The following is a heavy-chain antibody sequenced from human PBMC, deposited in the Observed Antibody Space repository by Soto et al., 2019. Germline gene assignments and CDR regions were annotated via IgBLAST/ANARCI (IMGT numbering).Heavy chain of an antibody. D-gene: IGHD3-22*01. V-gene: IGHV4-61*01. CDR3: ARDCCDSSGYPEQGAFDI. CDR1: GDSVTSGNYY. CDR2: IYYSGST. J-gene: IGHJ3*02. Sequence: SETLSLTCTVSGDSVTSGNYYWTWIRQPPGKGLEWVGHIYYSGSTNYSPSLKSRVTISLNTPNNQFSLKVTSVTAADTAVYYCARDCCDSSGYPEQGAFDIWGQGTMVTVSS.